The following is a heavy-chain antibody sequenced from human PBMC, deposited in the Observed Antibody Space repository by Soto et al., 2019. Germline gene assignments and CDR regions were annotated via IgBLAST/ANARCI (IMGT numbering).Heavy chain of an antibody. Sequence: EVQLVESGGGLVQPGGSLRLSCAASGFAVSSNYMTWVRQAPGKGLEWVSVVHSGGSTYYADSVKDRFTLSRDNSKNTVYLQMSCLRADDTALYYCATGGSGVFDYWGQGTLVTVSS. CDR1: GFAVSSNY. V-gene: IGHV3-66*01. CDR3: ATGGSGVFDY. D-gene: IGHD6-19*01. CDR2: VHSGGST. J-gene: IGHJ4*02.